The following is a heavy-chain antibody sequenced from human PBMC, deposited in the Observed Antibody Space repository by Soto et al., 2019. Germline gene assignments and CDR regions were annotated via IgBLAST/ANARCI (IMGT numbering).Heavy chain of an antibody. CDR3: ARTLVWSGYYNFDY. D-gene: IGHD3-3*01. J-gene: IGHJ4*02. V-gene: IGHV1-8*01. CDR2: MNPNSGNT. CDR1: GYTFTSYD. Sequence: ASLKVSCKASGYTFTSYDINWVRQATGQGLEWMGWMNPNSGNTGYAQKFQGRVTMTRNTSISTAYMELSSLRSEDTAVYYCARTLVWSGYYNFDYWGQGTLVTVSS.